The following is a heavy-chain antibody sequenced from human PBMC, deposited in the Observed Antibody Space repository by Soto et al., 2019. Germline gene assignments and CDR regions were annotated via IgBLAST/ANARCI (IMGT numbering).Heavy chain of an antibody. CDR1: GFTFSRNA. V-gene: IGHV3-64D*06. J-gene: IGHJ4*02. CDR3: VKQYNWKYDY. Sequence: EVQLVESGGGLVQPGGSLRLSCSASGFTFSRNAMHWVRQSPGKRLEYVSAISSNGGSTYYADSVKGRFTISIDNSKNTLYLQMSSLRTEDTAVYYCVKQYNWKYDYWGQGTLVTVSS. D-gene: IGHD1-20*01. CDR2: ISSNGGST.